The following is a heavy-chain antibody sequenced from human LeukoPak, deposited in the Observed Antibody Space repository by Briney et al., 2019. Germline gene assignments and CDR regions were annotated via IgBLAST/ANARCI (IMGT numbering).Heavy chain of an antibody. Sequence: QAGGSLRLSCAASGFTFSSYAMHWVRQAPGKGLEWVAVISYDGTDKHYADSVKGRFTISRDNSKNTLFLQMNSLRTEDTAVYYCARVRLRATCYYYYMDVWGKGTTVTVSS. D-gene: IGHD1-26*01. J-gene: IGHJ6*03. V-gene: IGHV3-30*04. CDR2: ISYDGTDK. CDR3: ARVRLRATCYYYYMDV. CDR1: GFTFSSYA.